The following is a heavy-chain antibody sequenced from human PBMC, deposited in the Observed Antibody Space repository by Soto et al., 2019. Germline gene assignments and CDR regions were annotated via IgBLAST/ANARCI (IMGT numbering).Heavy chain of an antibody. Sequence: ASVKVSCKASGYTFTGYYMHWVRQAPGQGQEWMGWINPNSGGTNYAQKFQGWVTMTRDTSISTAYMELSRLRSDDTAVYYCARGQGGYSYGYYYYYGMDVWGQGTTVTVSS. D-gene: IGHD5-18*01. CDR1: GYTFTGYY. J-gene: IGHJ6*02. CDR3: ARGQGGYSYGYYYYYGMDV. V-gene: IGHV1-2*04. CDR2: INPNSGGT.